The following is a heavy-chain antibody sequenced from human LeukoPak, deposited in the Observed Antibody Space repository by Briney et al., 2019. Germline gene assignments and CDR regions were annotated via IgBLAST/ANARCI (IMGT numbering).Heavy chain of an antibody. V-gene: IGHV5-51*01. CDR3: ARYSSSSYFSYYYYYYMDV. Sequence: GESLKISCKGSGYGFTSYWIGWVRQMPGKGLEWMGIIYPGDSDTRYSPSFQGQVTISADKSISTAYLQWSSLKASDTAMYYCARYSSSSYFSYYYYYYMDVWGKGTTATVSS. CDR2: IYPGDSDT. CDR1: GYGFTSYW. D-gene: IGHD6-13*01. J-gene: IGHJ6*03.